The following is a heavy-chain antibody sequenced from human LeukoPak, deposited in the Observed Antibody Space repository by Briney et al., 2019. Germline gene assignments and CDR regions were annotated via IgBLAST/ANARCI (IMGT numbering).Heavy chain of an antibody. J-gene: IGHJ4*02. CDR3: ARDWLGLNYYFDY. Sequence: PGGSLRLSCAASGFTFSSYAMHWVRQAPGKGLEWVAVISYDGSNKYYADSVKGRFTISRDNSKNTLYLQMNSLRADDTAVYYCARDWLGLNYYFDYWGQGTLVTVSS. V-gene: IGHV3-30*04. CDR2: ISYDGSNK. D-gene: IGHD3-22*01. CDR1: GFTFSSYA.